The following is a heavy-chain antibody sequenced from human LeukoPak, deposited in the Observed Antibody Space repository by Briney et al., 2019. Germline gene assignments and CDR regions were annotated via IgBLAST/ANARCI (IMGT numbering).Heavy chain of an antibody. CDR3: ARLFTSNSGLKPWDY. Sequence: PETLSLTCTVSGGSISTSNYYWGWIRQPPGQGLEWIGNIYQSGSSYYNPSLRSRATISVDTSKNQFSLRLSSVTAADTAVYYCARLFTSNSGLKPWDYWGQGTLVTVSS. V-gene: IGHV4-39*01. CDR1: GGSISTSNYY. CDR2: IYQSGSS. J-gene: IGHJ4*02. D-gene: IGHD5-12*01.